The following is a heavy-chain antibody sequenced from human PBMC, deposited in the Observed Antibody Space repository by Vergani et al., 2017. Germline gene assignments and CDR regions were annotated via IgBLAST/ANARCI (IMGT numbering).Heavy chain of an antibody. V-gene: IGHV4-39*01. CDR1: GASIRSSNYY. CDR3: ARHSTVEWLVKLGWIDP. J-gene: IGHJ5*02. Sequence: QLQLQKSGPGLVKPSATLSLTCSVSGASIRSSNYYWGWIRQPPGKGLEWIASIYYSGSTYYNPSLKSRVTISVDPSKNQFSLKLSSVTAADTAVYFCARHSTVEWLVKLGWIDPWGQGILVTVSS. D-gene: IGHD6-19*01. CDR2: IYYSGST.